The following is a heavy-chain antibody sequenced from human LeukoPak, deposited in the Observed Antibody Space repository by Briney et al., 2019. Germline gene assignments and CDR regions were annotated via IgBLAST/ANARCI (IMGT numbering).Heavy chain of an antibody. D-gene: IGHD4-11*01. CDR2: ISHDEGT. V-gene: IGHV4-34*01. CDR3: ARGPDCSKAGY. J-gene: IGHJ4*02. Sequence: SETLSLTCGIYGESFIDYHLNWIRQPPGKGLEWIGEISHDEGTNYIPSLKSRVTISVDMSNYQFSLKLTSVTAADTAVYYCARGPDCSKAGYWGPGTLVTVSS. CDR1: GESFIDYH.